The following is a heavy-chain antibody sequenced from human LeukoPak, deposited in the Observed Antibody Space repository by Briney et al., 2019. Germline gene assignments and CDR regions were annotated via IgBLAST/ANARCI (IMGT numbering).Heavy chain of an antibody. CDR2: ISTSGGGI. D-gene: IGHD3-22*01. J-gene: IGHJ4*02. CDR1: GFTFSNYA. Sequence: PGGSLRLSCAASGFTFSNYAMSWVRQAPGKWLEWVSGISTSGGGIYFAESVKGRFTISRDNSMNTLYLQMYSLRADDTAIYYCAKDGFDYYDSSGYHYFDYWGQGTLVTVSS. V-gene: IGHV3-23*01. CDR3: AKDGFDYYDSSGYHYFDY.